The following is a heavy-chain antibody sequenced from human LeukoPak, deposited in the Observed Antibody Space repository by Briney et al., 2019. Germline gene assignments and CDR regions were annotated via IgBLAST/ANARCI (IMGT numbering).Heavy chain of an antibody. CDR1: GYSISSGYY. Sequence: SETLSLTCTVSGYSISSGYYWGWIRQPPGKGLEWIGSIYHSGSTYYNPSLKSRVTISVDTSKNQFSLKLSSVTAADTAVYYCARDWTDYYDSSGYSRGYYMDVWGKGTTVTVSS. V-gene: IGHV4-38-2*02. CDR2: IYHSGST. D-gene: IGHD3-22*01. CDR3: ARDWTDYYDSSGYSRGYYMDV. J-gene: IGHJ6*03.